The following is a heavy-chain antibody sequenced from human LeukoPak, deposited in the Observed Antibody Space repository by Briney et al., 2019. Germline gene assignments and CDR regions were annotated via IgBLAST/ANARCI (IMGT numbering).Heavy chain of an antibody. V-gene: IGHV3-53*01. CDR3: AREIGGSSWWIAFDI. CDR2: IYSGGST. D-gene: IGHD6-13*01. CDR1: GFTVSSNY. Sequence: GGSLRLSCAASGFTVSSNYMSWVRQAPGKGLEWVSVIYSGGSTYYADSVKGRFTISRDNAKNSLYLQMNSLRAEDTAVYYCAREIGGSSWWIAFDIWGQGTMVTVSS. J-gene: IGHJ3*02.